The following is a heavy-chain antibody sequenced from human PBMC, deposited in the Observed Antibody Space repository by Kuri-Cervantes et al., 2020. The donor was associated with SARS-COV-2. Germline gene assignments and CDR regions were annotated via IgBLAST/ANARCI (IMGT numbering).Heavy chain of an antibody. J-gene: IGHJ6*03. Sequence: GESLKISCAASGFTFDDYTMHWVRQAPGKGLEWVSLISWDGGSTYYADSVKGRFTISRDNSKNSLYLQMNSLRTEDAALYYCASTVRSTTRWYYMDVWDKGATVTVSS. CDR2: ISWDGGST. V-gene: IGHV3-43*01. D-gene: IGHD2-15*01. CDR3: ASTVRSTTRWYYMDV. CDR1: GFTFDDYT.